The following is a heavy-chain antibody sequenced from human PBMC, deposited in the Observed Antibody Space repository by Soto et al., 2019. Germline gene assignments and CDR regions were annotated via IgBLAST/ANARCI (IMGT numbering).Heavy chain of an antibody. Sequence: SETLSLTCAVYGGSFSGYYWSWIRQPPGKGLEWIGEINHSGSTNYNPSLKSRVTISVDTSKNQFSLKLSSVTAADTAVYYCGRGKIAYFGWGGGRSVMAFWGQGTSVPVS. D-gene: IGHD3-10*01. V-gene: IGHV4-34*01. J-gene: IGHJ6*02. CDR1: GGSFSGYY. CDR3: GRGKIAYFGWGGGRSVMAF. CDR2: INHSGST.